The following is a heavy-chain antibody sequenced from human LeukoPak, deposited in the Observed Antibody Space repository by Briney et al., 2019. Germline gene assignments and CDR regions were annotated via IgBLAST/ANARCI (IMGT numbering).Heavy chain of an antibody. CDR1: GFTFSSYW. Sequence: PGGSLRLSCAASGFTFSSYWMHWVRQAPGKGLVWVSCIDSAGTNTYYADSVKGRFTISRDNAKNTLYLQMSSLRDEDTAVYYCASVIFDYYYYGMDVWGQGTTVTVSS. CDR2: IDSAGTNT. J-gene: IGHJ6*02. CDR3: ASVIFDYYYYGMDV. D-gene: IGHD2/OR15-2a*01. V-gene: IGHV3-74*01.